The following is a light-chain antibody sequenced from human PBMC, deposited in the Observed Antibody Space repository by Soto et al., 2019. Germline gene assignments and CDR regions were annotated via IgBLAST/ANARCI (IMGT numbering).Light chain of an antibody. V-gene: IGKV1-33*01. CDR2: DAS. CDR3: QQYDHLPRT. Sequence: DIQMIQSPSSLSASVGDRVTIAGQASQEISNYLNWYQQKPGKAPKLLIYDASNLERGVPSRFSGRGSGTDFTFTISSLQPEDFATYYCQQYDHLPRTFGRGTKVEIK. J-gene: IGKJ1*01. CDR1: QEISNY.